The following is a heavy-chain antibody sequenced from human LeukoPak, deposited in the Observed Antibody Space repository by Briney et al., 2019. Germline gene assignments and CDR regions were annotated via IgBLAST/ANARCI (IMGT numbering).Heavy chain of an antibody. CDR3: ARERGIQLRFDY. CDR1: GYSISSGYY. J-gene: IGHJ4*02. CDR2: IYHSGST. V-gene: IGHV4-38-2*02. Sequence: SETLSLTCAVSGYSISSGYYWGWIRPPPGKGLEWIGSIYHSGSTYYNPSLKSRVTISVDTSKNQFSLKLSSVTAADTAVYYCARERGIQLRFDYWGQGTLVTVSS. D-gene: IGHD5-18*01.